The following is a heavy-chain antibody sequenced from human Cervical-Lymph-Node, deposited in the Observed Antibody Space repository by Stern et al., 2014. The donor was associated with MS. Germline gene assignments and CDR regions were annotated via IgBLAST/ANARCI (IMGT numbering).Heavy chain of an antibody. CDR3: ARGSAGAGAFFDY. V-gene: IGHV5-51*01. CDR1: GYTFSNSW. J-gene: IGHJ4*02. Sequence: VQLVQSGAEVKKPGGSLKISCKGSGYTFSNSWIGWVRQMPGRGLEWMGSIDPGDTDTRYSPSFQGQITISADKSISTAYLQWNSLKASDTAIFYCARGSAGAGAFFDYWGQGTLVTVSS. D-gene: IGHD2-8*02. CDR2: IDPGDTDT.